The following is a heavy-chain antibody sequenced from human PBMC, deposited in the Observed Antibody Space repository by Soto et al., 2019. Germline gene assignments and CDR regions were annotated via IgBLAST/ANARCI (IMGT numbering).Heavy chain of an antibody. V-gene: IGHV3-21*01. CDR3: VRDSGLAPMDV. CDR1: GFSVANCA. J-gene: IGHJ6*02. CDR2: ISSSASDYR. Sequence: GGSLRLSCAASGFSVANCALNWVRQAPGKGLEWVSGISSSASDYRYFAGSVRGRFTISRDDAQNSLYLHMDSLRVEDTAVYYCVRDSGLAPMDVWGQGTTVTVSS.